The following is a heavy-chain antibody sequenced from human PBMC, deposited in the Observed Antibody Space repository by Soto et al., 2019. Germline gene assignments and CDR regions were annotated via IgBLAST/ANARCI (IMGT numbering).Heavy chain of an antibody. Sequence: LRLSCAASGFTFSINDMHWVRQAPGRGLEWVAVISNDGNNKYYADSVKGRFTLSRDNSMNMVYLQMDSLRVEDTAVYYCAKDHQTYNWDYLFDSWGPGTLVTVSS. V-gene: IGHV3-30*18. CDR1: GFTFSIND. CDR3: AKDHQTYNWDYLFDS. D-gene: IGHD1-7*01. J-gene: IGHJ4*02. CDR2: ISNDGNNK.